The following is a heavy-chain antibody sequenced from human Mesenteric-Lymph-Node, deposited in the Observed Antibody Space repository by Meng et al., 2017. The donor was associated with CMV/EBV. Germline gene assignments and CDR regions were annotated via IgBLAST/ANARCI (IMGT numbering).Heavy chain of an antibody. J-gene: IGHJ1*01. CDR1: GWSVSGYY. CDR2: INHSGST. D-gene: IGHD6-13*01. V-gene: IGHV4-34*01. CDR3: ARDAAAAGGNLQH. Sequence: CEVYGWSVSGYYRSGIRQRPGKGLEWIGEINHSGSTNYSPSLKSRVTISADTSKTQFSLKLRSVTAADTAVYYCARDAAAAGGNLQHWGQGTLVTVSS.